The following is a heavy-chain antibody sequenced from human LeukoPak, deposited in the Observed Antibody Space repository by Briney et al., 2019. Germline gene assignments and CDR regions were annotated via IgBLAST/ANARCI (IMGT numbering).Heavy chain of an antibody. CDR3: ARDQPFPQYYYDSSGYQPPFDY. D-gene: IGHD3-22*01. CDR1: GYTFTNHD. J-gene: IGHJ4*02. Sequence: ASVKVSCKASGYTFTNHDINWVRQASGQGLEWMGWMNPKSGNTGYLQKFQGRVTMTTDTSTSTAYMELRSLRSDDTAVYYCARDQPFPQYYYDSSGYQPPFDYWGQGTLVTVSS. V-gene: IGHV1-8*01. CDR2: MNPKSGNT.